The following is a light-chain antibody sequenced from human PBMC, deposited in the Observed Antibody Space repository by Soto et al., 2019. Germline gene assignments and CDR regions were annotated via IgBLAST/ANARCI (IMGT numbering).Light chain of an antibody. CDR2: DAS. CDR3: QHYDSYSEFS. J-gene: IGKJ3*01. Sequence: AIRMTQSPSSLSASSGDSVTIXXRASQGISSYLAWFQQKPGRPPKLXXYDASSLESGVPSRFSGSGSGTEFTLTISCLQPDDFATYYCQHYDSYSEFSFGPGTKVDIK. CDR1: QGISSY. V-gene: IGKV1-8*01.